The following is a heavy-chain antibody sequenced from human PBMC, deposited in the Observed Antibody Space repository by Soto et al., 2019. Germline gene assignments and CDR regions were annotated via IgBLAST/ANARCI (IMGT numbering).Heavy chain of an antibody. CDR3: ARAPTYSSSWLDY. J-gene: IGHJ4*02. CDR1: GGSISSYY. V-gene: IGHV4-4*07. Sequence: PSETLSLTCTVSGGSISSYYLSWIRQPAGKGLEWIVRIYASGTTYYNPSLKSRVTMSVDTSKNQFSLKLSSVTAADTAVYYCARAPTYSSSWLDYWGQGTLVTVSS. CDR2: IYASGTT. D-gene: IGHD6-13*01.